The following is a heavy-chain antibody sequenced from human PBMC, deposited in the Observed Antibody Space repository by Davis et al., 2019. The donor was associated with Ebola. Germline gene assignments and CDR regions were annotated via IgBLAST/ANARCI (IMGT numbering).Heavy chain of an antibody. CDR1: GFTFSSYS. CDR2: IRSKAYGGTT. Sequence: GESLKISCAASGFTFSSYSMSWVRQAPGKGLEWVGFIRSKAYGGTTEYAASVKGRFTISRDDSKSIAYLQMNSLKTEDTAVYYCTRATSSWGQGTLVTVSS. D-gene: IGHD5-12*01. CDR3: TRATSS. V-gene: IGHV3-49*04. J-gene: IGHJ4*02.